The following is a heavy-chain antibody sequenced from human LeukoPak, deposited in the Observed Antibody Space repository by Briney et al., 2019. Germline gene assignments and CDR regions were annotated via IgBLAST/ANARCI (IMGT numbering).Heavy chain of an antibody. D-gene: IGHD3-10*01. CDR1: GDSITSPNW. V-gene: IGHV4-4*02. J-gene: IGHJ4*02. CDR2: IYHSGST. CDR3: ARGGRYGSGSYFPY. Sequence: PSGTLSLTCDVSGDSITSPNWWSWVRQPPGKGLQWIGEIYHSGSTSYNPSLKSRVTIAVGKSRNQFSLKLTSVIAADTAVYYCARGGRYGSGSYFPYWGQGTLVTVSS.